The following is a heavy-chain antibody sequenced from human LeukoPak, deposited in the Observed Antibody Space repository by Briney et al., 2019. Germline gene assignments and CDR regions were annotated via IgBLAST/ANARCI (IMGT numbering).Heavy chain of an antibody. CDR2: IKQDGSEK. CDR1: GFTFSSYW. Sequence: GGSLRLSCAASGFTFSSYWMSWVRQAPGKGLEGVANIKQDGSEKYYVDSVKGRFTISRDNAKNSLYLQMNSLRAEDTAVYYCARVGGYSSGWYVHYFDYWGQGTLVTVSS. J-gene: IGHJ4*02. V-gene: IGHV3-7*05. CDR3: ARVGGYSSGWYVHYFDY. D-gene: IGHD6-19*01.